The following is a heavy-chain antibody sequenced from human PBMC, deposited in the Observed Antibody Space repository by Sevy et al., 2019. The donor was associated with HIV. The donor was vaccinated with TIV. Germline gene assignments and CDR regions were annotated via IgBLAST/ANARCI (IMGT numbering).Heavy chain of an antibody. CDR2: IRYDGSNK. Sequence: GGSLRLSCAASGFTFSSYGMHWVRQAPGKGLEWVAFIRYDGSNKYYADSVKGRFTISRDNSKNTLYLQMNSLRAEDTAVYYWAKVLLLYGDYVHYYYGMDVWGQGTTVTVSS. CDR1: GFTFSSYG. D-gene: IGHD4-17*01. V-gene: IGHV3-30*02. J-gene: IGHJ6*02. CDR3: AKVLLLYGDYVHYYYGMDV.